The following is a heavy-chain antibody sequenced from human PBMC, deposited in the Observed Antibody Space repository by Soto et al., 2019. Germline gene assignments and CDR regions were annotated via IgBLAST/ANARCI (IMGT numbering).Heavy chain of an antibody. CDR2: ISPDDSKT. V-gene: IGHV5-51*01. J-gene: IGHJ5*02. CDR1: EYSLANQW. D-gene: IGHD3-10*01. Sequence: GESLKISCKGSEYSLANQWIGWVRQMPGKGLEWLGIISPDDSKTLYSPSFQGQGTISADKSISTVYLQWSSLKASDTAIYYCTKRLRDVSIPGSWFDPWGQGTLVTVSS. CDR3: TKRLRDVSIPGSWFDP.